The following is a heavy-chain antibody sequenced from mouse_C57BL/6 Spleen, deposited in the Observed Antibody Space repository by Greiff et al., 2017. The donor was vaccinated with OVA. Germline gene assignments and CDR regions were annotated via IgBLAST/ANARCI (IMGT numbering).Heavy chain of an antibody. J-gene: IGHJ3*01. CDR2: INPNNGGT. Sequence: EVQLKESGPELVKPGASVKMSCKASGYTFTDYNMHWVKQSHGKSLEWIGYINPNNGGTSYNQKFKGKATLTVNKSSSTAYMELRSLTSEDSAVYYCAEGLLRYPAWFAYWGQGTLVTVSA. CDR1: GYTFTDYN. D-gene: IGHD1-1*01. V-gene: IGHV1-22*01. CDR3: AEGLLRYPAWFAY.